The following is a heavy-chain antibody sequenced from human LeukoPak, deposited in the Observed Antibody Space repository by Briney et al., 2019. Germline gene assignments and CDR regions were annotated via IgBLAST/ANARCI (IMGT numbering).Heavy chain of an antibody. CDR3: GRWETSTECSNGVCYVSEG. CDR1: GFTFSGSS. CDR2: IRSKSNSYAT. J-gene: IGHJ4*02. V-gene: IGHV3-73*01. D-gene: IGHD2-8*01. Sequence: PGGSLRLSCAASGFTFSGSSIHWVRQASGKGLEWVGRIRSKSNSYATAYAASVKGRFTLSRDDSKNTAYLQMNSLKTEDTAVYYCGRWETSTECSNGVCYVSEGWGQGTLVTVSS.